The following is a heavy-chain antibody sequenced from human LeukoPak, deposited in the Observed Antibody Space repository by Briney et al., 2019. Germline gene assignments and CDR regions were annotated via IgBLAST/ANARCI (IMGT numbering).Heavy chain of an antibody. J-gene: IGHJ6*03. V-gene: IGHV1-18*01. CDR2: ISAYNGNT. D-gene: IGHD2-8*01. Sequence: HRASVKVSCKASGYTFTSYGISWVRQAPGQGLEWMGWISAYNGNTNYAQKLQGRVTMTTDTSTSTAYMELRSLRSDDTAVYYCAKANREYYYYMDVWGKGTTVAVSS. CDR1: GYTFTSYG. CDR3: AKANREYYYYMDV.